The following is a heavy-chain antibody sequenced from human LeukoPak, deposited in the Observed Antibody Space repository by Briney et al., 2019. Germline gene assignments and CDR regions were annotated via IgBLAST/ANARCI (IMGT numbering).Heavy chain of an antibody. Sequence: GGSLRLSCATSGFIFSNYAMSWVRQAPGKGLEWVSGISNSGGRTDYADSVKGRFTISRDNSKDTLYLQMNSLRAEDTAVYYCARGRSVGVISSFDYWGQGNLVTVTS. V-gene: IGHV3-23*01. CDR2: ISNSGGRT. D-gene: IGHD3-10*01. CDR1: GFIFSNYA. CDR3: ARGRSVGVISSFDY. J-gene: IGHJ4*02.